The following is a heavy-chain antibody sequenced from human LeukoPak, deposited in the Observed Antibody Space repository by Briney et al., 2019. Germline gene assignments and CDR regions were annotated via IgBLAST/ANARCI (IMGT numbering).Heavy chain of an antibody. V-gene: IGHV5-51*01. CDR2: IYPGDSDT. CDR1: GYSFTSYW. J-gene: IGHJ4*02. D-gene: IGHD3-9*01. CDR3: ARGPLYIRYAAPLLDY. Sequence: GESLKISCKGSGYSFTSYWIGWVRRMPGKGLEWMGIIYPGDSDTRYSPSFQGQVTISADKSISTAYLQWSSLKASDTAMYYCARGPLYIRYAAPLLDYWGQGTLVTVSS.